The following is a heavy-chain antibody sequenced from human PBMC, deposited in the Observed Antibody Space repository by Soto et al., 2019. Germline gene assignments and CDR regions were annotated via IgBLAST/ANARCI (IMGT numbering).Heavy chain of an antibody. Sequence: GESLKISCKGSGYSFTSYWIGWVRQMPGNGLEWMGIIYPGDSDTRYSPSFQGQVTITADKSTHTIYMELSSLTSEDTAIYYCVTAEGGYSNFVFDSWGPGTLVTVSS. J-gene: IGHJ5*01. D-gene: IGHD5-12*01. V-gene: IGHV5-51*01. CDR2: IYPGDSDT. CDR1: GYSFTSYW. CDR3: VTAEGGYSNFVFDS.